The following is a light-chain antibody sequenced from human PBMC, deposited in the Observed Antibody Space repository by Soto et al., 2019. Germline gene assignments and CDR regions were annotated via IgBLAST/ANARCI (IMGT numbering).Light chain of an antibody. J-gene: IGLJ1*01. Sequence: QSALTQPRSVSGSPGQSVTISCTGTSSDVGGYNYVSWYQQHPGKAPKLIIYDVSKRPSGVPDRFSGSKSGNTASLTISGLQAEDEADYYCCSYAGSNYVFGTGTKLTVL. CDR3: CSYAGSNYV. CDR2: DVS. V-gene: IGLV2-11*01. CDR1: SSDVGGYNY.